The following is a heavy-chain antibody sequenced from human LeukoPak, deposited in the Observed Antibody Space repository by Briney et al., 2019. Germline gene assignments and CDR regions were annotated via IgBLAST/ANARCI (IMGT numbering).Heavy chain of an antibody. V-gene: IGHV3-11*01. CDR3: AKVPSITMVRGVITFDY. Sequence: AGGSLRLSCAASGFTFSDYYMSWIRQAPGKGLEWVSYISSSGSTIYYADSVKGRFTISRDNAKNSLYLQMNSLRAEDTAVYYCAKVPSITMVRGVITFDYWGQGTLVTVSS. D-gene: IGHD3-10*01. J-gene: IGHJ4*02. CDR2: ISSSGSTI. CDR1: GFTFSDYY.